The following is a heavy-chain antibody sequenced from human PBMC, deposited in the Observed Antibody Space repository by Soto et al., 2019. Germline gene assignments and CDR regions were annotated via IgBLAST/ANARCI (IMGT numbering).Heavy chain of an antibody. Sequence: PGGSLRLSCAASGFTFSGYAMSWVRQAPGKGLEWVSAISGSGGTTYYADSVKGRFTISRDNSKNTLYLQMNSLRAEDTAVYYCAKDYVRYYDSSGYYYDYWGQGTLVTVSS. V-gene: IGHV3-23*01. D-gene: IGHD3-22*01. CDR1: GFTFSGYA. CDR3: AKDYVRYYDSSGYYYDY. J-gene: IGHJ4*02. CDR2: ISGSGGTT.